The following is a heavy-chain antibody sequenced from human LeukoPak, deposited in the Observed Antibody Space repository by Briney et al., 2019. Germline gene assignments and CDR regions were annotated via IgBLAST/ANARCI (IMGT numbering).Heavy chain of an antibody. D-gene: IGHD3-9*01. J-gene: IGHJ4*02. CDR2: IHSSGST. V-gene: IGHV4-59*11. CDR3: ARDPGDTDWYNFDF. Sequence: KPSETLSLTCTVYGGSLSGHFWSWFRRPPGKGLENIGYIHSSGSTNYNPSYKSRVTVSLEMSKNQFSLSLSSVTAADTAVYYCARDPGDTDWYNFDFWGQGILVTVSS. CDR1: GGSLSGHF.